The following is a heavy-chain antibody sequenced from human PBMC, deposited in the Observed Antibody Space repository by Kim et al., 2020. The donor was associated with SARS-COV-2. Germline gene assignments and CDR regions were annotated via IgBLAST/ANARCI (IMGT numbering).Heavy chain of an antibody. CDR1: GFTFSSYA. Sequence: GGSLRLSCAASGFTFSSYAMHWVRQAPGKGLEWVAVISYDGSNKYYADSVKGRFTISRDNSKNTLYLQMNSLRAEDTAVYYCARDPLRITMIVVVIKSIGAFDIWGQGTMVTVSS. J-gene: IGHJ3*02. D-gene: IGHD3-22*01. CDR3: ARDPLRITMIVVVIKSIGAFDI. CDR2: ISYDGSNK. V-gene: IGHV3-30-3*01.